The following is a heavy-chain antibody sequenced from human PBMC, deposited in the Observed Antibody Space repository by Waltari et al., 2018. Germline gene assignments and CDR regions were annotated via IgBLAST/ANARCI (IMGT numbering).Heavy chain of an antibody. Sequence: VQLVQSGAEVKKPGASVKVSCKVSGYTLTELSMHWVRQAPGKGLEWMGIIYPGDSDTRYSPSFQGQVTISADKSISTAYLQWSSLKASDTAMYYCARQAAAGVYYYYGMDVWGQGTTVTVSS. CDR1: GYTLTELS. J-gene: IGHJ6*02. V-gene: IGHV5-51*01. CDR2: IYPGDSDT. D-gene: IGHD6-13*01. CDR3: ARQAAAGVYYYYGMDV.